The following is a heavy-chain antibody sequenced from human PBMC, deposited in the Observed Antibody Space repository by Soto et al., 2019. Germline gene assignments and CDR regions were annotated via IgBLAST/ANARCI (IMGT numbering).Heavy chain of an antibody. CDR1: GFTFSNYG. Sequence: QVQLVESGGGVVQPGRSLRLSCAASGFTFSNYGMHWVRQAPGKGLEWVIVISYDGNVAYYADSVKGRFTISRDNSKNTLYLQMYSLRTEDTAMYYCAKEGPITNWYFDYWGQGTQVTVSS. V-gene: IGHV3-30*18. CDR3: AKEGPITNWYFDY. D-gene: IGHD1-1*01. J-gene: IGHJ4*02. CDR2: ISYDGNVA.